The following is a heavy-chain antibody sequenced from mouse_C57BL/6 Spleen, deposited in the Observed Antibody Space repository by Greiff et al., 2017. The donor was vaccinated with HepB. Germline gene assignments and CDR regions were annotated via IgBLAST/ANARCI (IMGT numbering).Heavy chain of an antibody. J-gene: IGHJ2*01. CDR1: GYSITSGYY. V-gene: IGHV3-6*01. D-gene: IGHD2-3*01. CDR3: ARDDGGFFDY. CDR2: ISYDGSN. Sequence: EVKLVESGPGLVKPSQSLSLTCSVTGYSITSGYYWNWIRQFPGNKLEWMGYISYDGSNNYNPSLKNRISITRDTSKNQFFLKLNSVTTEDTATYYCARDDGGFFDYWGQGTTLTVSS.